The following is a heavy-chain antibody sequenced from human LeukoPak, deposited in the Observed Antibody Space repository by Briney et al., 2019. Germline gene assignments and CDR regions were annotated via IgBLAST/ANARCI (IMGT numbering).Heavy chain of an antibody. CDR2: VSYSGST. V-gene: IGHV4-59*01. J-gene: IGHJ4*02. Sequence: SETLSLTCTVSGDPISDYYWSWIRQPPGKGLEWIGHVSYSGSTNYNPSLRGRITMSVDTSKNQFSLKLSSVTAADTAVYYCARGRYSWNYGVVFDYWGQGTLVTVSS. CDR1: GDPISDYY. D-gene: IGHD1-26*01. CDR3: ARGRYSWNYGVVFDY.